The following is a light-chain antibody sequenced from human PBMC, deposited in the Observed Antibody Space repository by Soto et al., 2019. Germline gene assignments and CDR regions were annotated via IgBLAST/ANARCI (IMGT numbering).Light chain of an antibody. CDR3: QQYGSSPQYT. J-gene: IGKJ2*01. V-gene: IGKV3-20*01. Sequence: EIVLTQSPGTLSLSPGERATLSCRASQSVSSSYLAWYQQKPGQAPRLLIYGASSRATGIPDRFSGSRSGTHLTLTISRPEPEDGAVCSCQQYGSSPQYTFGQGTKLEIK. CDR2: GAS. CDR1: QSVSSSY.